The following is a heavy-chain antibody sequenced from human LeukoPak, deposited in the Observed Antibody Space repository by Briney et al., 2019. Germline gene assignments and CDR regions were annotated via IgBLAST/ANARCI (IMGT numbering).Heavy chain of an antibody. J-gene: IGHJ4*02. CDR3: AKDHVNAGHRDY. D-gene: IGHD6-13*01. V-gene: IGHV3-23*01. CDR1: GFTFSSYS. Sequence: GGSLRLSCAASGFTFSSYSMSWVRQAPGKGLEWVSAISGSGGSTYYADSVKGRFTISRDNSKNTLYLQMNSLRAEDTALYYCAKDHVNAGHRDYWGQGTPVTVSS. CDR2: ISGSGGST.